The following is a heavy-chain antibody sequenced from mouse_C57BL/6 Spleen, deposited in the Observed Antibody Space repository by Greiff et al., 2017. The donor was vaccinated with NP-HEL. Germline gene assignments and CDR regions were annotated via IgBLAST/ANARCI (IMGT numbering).Heavy chain of an antibody. V-gene: IGHV5-16*01. CDR2: INYDGSST. CDR1: GFTFSDYY. CDR3: AREKSPRYFDV. J-gene: IGHJ1*03. Sequence: EVMLVESEGGLVQPGSSMKLSCTASGFTFSDYYMAWVRQVPEKGLEWVANINYDGSSTYYLDSLKSRFIISRDNAKNILYLQMSSLKSEDTATYYCAREKSPRYFDVWGTGTTVTVSS.